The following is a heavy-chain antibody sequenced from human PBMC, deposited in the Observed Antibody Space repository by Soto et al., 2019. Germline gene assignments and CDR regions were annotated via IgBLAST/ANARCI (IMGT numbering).Heavy chain of an antibody. CDR1: GDSVRRSGYS. D-gene: IGHD4-17*01. CDR2: IFHTGST. J-gene: IGHJ4*02. CDR3: ACHYGDYEYYEY. Sequence: QLQLQESGSGLVKPSQTLSLTCAVSGDSVRRSGYSWSWIRQPPGKGLEWIGYIFHTGSTYYNLSLRGRATISVDRSMNQFSLKLSLVTAADSAVYYCACHYGDYEYYEYWGQGTQVTVSS. V-gene: IGHV4-30-2*01.